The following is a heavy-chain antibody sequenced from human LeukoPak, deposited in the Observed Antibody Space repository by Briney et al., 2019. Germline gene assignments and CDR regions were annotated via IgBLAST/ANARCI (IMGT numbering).Heavy chain of an antibody. J-gene: IGHJ4*02. CDR2: IIPIFGIA. CDR3: ARDLSYNYFDY. V-gene: IGHV1-69*04. Sequence: SVKVSCKASGGTFSSYAISWVRQAPGQGLEWMGRIIPIFGIANYAQKFEGRVTITADKSTSTAYMELSSLRSEDTAVYYCARDLSYNYFDYWGQGTLVTVSS. D-gene: IGHD2-2*02. CDR1: GGTFSSYA.